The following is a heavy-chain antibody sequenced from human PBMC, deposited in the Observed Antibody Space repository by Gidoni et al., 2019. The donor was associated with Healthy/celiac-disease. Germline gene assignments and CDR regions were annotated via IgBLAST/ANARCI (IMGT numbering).Heavy chain of an antibody. D-gene: IGHD3-3*01. CDR1: GYTLTELS. V-gene: IGHV1-24*01. CDR3: ATKHHRYDFWSGYFNY. J-gene: IGHJ4*02. CDR2: FDPEDGET. Sequence: SVKVSCKVSGYTLTELSMHWVRQAPGKGLEWMGGFDPEDGETIYSQKFQGRVTMTEDTSTDTAYMELGSLRSEDTAVYYWATKHHRYDFWSGYFNYWGQGTLVTVSS.